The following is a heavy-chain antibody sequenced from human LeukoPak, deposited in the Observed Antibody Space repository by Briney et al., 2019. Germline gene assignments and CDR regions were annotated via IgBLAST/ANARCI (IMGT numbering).Heavy chain of an antibody. CDR1: GDSISSGSYY. V-gene: IGHV4-61*02. Sequence: PSQTLSLTCTVSGDSISSGSYYWSWIRQPAGKGLEWIGRIYTSGNTNYNPSLKSRVTISVDTSKNQFSLKLSSVTAADTAVYYCARQYYYYYYMDVWGKGTTVTVSS. CDR2: IYTSGNT. CDR3: ARQYYYYYYMDV. J-gene: IGHJ6*03.